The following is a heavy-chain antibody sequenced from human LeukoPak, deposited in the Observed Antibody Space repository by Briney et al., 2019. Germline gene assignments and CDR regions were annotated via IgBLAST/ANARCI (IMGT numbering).Heavy chain of an antibody. CDR1: GGSFSGYY. D-gene: IGHD4-17*01. CDR3: ARQATTVTADWSDP. V-gene: IGHV4-34*01. J-gene: IGHJ5*02. CDR2: INHSGST. Sequence: PSETLSLTCAVSGGSFSGYYWSWIRQPPGKGLEWIGEINHSGSTNYNPSLKSRVTISVDTSKNQFSLKRSSVTAADTAVYYCARQATTVTADWSDPWGQGTLVTVSS.